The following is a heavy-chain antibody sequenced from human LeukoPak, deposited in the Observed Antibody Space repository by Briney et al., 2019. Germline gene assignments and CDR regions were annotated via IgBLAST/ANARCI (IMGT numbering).Heavy chain of an antibody. CDR1: GGTFSSYD. J-gene: IGHJ4*02. D-gene: IGHD2-2*01. CDR3: AGGRTDIVVVPATLRNYYFDY. V-gene: IGHV1-69*06. Sequence: SVKVSCKASGGTFSSYDISWVRQAPGQGLEWMGGIMPMFGKTNYAQKFQGRVTTTADKATSTAYMELSSLSSEDTAVYYCAGGRTDIVVVPATLRNYYFDYWGQGTLVTVSS. CDR2: IMPMFGKT.